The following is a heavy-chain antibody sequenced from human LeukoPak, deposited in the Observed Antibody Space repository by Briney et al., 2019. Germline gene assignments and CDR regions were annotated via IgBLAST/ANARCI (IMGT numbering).Heavy chain of an antibody. D-gene: IGHD3-9*01. CDR1: GFTFSIYS. Sequence: PGGSLRLSCAASGFTFSIYSMNWLRQAPGKGLEWVSYISSSSSTIYYADSVKGRFTISRDNAKNSLYLQMNSLRAEDTAVYYCAREGDFDWLSIFDYWGQGTLVTVSS. V-gene: IGHV3-48*01. J-gene: IGHJ4*02. CDR3: AREGDFDWLSIFDY. CDR2: ISSSSSTI.